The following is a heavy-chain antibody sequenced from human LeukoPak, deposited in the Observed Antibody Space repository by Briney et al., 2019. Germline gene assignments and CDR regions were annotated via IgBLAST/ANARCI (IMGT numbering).Heavy chain of an antibody. Sequence: PSETLSLTCTVSGGSISSYYWSWIRQPPGKGLEWIGYIYYSGSTNYNPSLKSRVTISVDTSKNQFSLKLSSVTAADTAVYYCARSPPYCSGGSCYDGPDYWGQGTLVTVSS. CDR3: ARSPPYCSGGSCYDGPDY. V-gene: IGHV4-59*08. D-gene: IGHD2-15*01. CDR1: GGSISSYY. CDR2: IYYSGST. J-gene: IGHJ4*02.